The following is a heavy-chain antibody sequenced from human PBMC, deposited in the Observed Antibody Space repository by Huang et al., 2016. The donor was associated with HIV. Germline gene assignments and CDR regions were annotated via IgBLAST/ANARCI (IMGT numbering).Heavy chain of an antibody. J-gene: IGHJ4*02. CDR1: GDSITSSMNSY. D-gene: IGHD2-21*01. V-gene: IGHV4-61*09. CDR3: ARATYRDFEYSFDF. Sequence: QVQLQESGPGLVKPSQTLSLICSVSGDSITSSMNSYWTWVRQPAGQGLEYVGLIYATGTPYYTPPLKTRFSISLDTSKNQFSLRLTSMTAADTAVYYCARATYRDFEYSFDFWGQGILVTVSS. CDR2: IYATGTP.